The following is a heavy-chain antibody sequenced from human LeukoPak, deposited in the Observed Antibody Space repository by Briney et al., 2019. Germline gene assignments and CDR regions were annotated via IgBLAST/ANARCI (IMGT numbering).Heavy chain of an antibody. J-gene: IGHJ4*02. CDR2: INHSRST. CDR3: AAYNDYVWGSYCYTAHGDS. CDR1: GESFTGYY. D-gene: IGHD3-16*02. Sequence: SETLSLTCAVYGESFTGYYWCWIRQPPGKGLEWIGEINHSRSTNYNPSLMSRVTISVDTSKNQFSLKLSSVTAADTAVYYCAAYNDYVWGSYCYTAHGDSWGQGTLVTVSS. V-gene: IGHV4-34*01.